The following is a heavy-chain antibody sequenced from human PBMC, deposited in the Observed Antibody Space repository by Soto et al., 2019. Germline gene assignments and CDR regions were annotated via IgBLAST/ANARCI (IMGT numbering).Heavy chain of an antibody. J-gene: IGHJ6*02. Sequence: PGGSLRLSCAASGFTFSSYAMHWVRQAPVKGLEWVAVISYDGSNKYYADSVKGRFTISRDNSKNTLYLQMNSLRAEDTAVYYCARESGPGAYYYYGMDVWGQGTTVTVSS. D-gene: IGHD3-10*01. CDR1: GFTFSSYA. CDR3: ARESGPGAYYYYGMDV. V-gene: IGHV3-30-3*01. CDR2: ISYDGSNK.